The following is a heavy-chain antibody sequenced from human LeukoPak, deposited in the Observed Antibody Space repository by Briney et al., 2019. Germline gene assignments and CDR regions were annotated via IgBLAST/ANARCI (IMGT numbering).Heavy chain of an antibody. CDR3: ARDALLWFGDFDY. Sequence: AGSLRLSCAASGFTFSSYSMNWVRKAPGQQLDRVSYSSSSSSTIYYADSVKGRFTISRDNAKNSLYLQMNSLRDEDTAVYYCARDALLWFGDFDYWGQGTLVTVSS. CDR1: GFTFSSYS. D-gene: IGHD3-10*01. CDR2: SSSSSSTI. V-gene: IGHV3-48*02. J-gene: IGHJ4*02.